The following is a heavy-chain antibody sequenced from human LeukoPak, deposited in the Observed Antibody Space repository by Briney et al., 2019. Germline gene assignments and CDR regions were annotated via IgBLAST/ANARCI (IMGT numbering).Heavy chain of an antibody. D-gene: IGHD2-21*02. V-gene: IGHV1-46*01. Sequence: GASVKVSCKASGYTFTSYYMHWVRQAPGQGLKWMGIINPSGGSTSYAQKFQGRVTMTRDMSTSTVYMELSSLRSEDTAVYYCARVPLNCGGDCYPFDYWGQGTLVTVSS. CDR2: INPSGGST. J-gene: IGHJ4*02. CDR1: GYTFTSYY. CDR3: ARVPLNCGGDCYPFDY.